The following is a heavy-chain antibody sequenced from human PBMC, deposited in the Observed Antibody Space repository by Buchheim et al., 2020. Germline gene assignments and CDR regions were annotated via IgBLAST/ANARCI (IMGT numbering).Heavy chain of an antibody. CDR1: GFTFSSYW. CDR2: IKQDGSEK. J-gene: IGHJ6*02. Sequence: EVRLVESGGGLVQPGGSLRLSCAASGFTFSSYWMSWVRQAPGKGLEWVANIKQDGSEKYYVDSVKGRFTISRDNAKNSLYLQMNSLRAEDTAVYYCAREGVTYYDFWSGYYPENYYYGMDVWGQGTT. CDR3: AREGVTYYDFWSGYYPENYYYGMDV. D-gene: IGHD3-3*01. V-gene: IGHV3-7*01.